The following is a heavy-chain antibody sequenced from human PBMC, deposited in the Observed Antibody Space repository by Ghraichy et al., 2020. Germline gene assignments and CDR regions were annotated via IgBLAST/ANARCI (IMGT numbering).Heavy chain of an antibody. V-gene: IGHV3-23*01. Sequence: GESLNISCAASGFTFSSYAMSWVRQAPGKGLEWVSAISGSGGSTYYADSVKGRFTISRDNSKNTLYLQMNSLRAEDTAVYYCARGLEVVTAIPDYYYGMDVWGQGTTVTVSS. CDR2: ISGSGGST. D-gene: IGHD2-21*02. CDR3: ARGLEVVTAIPDYYYGMDV. J-gene: IGHJ6*02. CDR1: GFTFSSYA.